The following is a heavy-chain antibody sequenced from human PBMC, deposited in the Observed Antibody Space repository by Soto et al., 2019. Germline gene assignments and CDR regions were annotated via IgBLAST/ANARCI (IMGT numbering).Heavy chain of an antibody. CDR1: GGSFSVYY. J-gene: IGHJ4*02. CDR3: ARGKARDYIWGSYRYNRWYFDY. V-gene: IGHV4-34*01. D-gene: IGHD3-16*02. CDR2: INHSGST. Sequence: SDTLSLTCAVYGGSFSVYYWSWIRQPPGKGLEWIGEINHSGSTNYNPSLKSRVTISVDTSKNQFSLKLSSVTAADTAVYYCARGKARDYIWGSYRYNRWYFDYWGQGTLVTVSS.